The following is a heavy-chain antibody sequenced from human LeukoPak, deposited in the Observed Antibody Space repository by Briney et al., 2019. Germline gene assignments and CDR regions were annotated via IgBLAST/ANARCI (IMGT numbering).Heavy chain of an antibody. V-gene: IGHV3-21*01. Sequence: GGSLRLSCAASGFTFSSYSMNWVRQAPGKGLEWVSSISSSSSYIYYADSVKGRFTISRDNAKNSLYLQMNSLRAEDTAVYYCARFNVGYYEPFDYWGQGTLVTVSS. CDR3: ARFNVGYYEPFDY. D-gene: IGHD1-26*01. J-gene: IGHJ4*02. CDR1: GFTFSSYS. CDR2: ISSSSSYI.